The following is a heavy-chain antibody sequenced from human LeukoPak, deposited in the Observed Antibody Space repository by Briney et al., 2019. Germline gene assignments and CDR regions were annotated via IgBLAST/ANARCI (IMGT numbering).Heavy chain of an antibody. V-gene: IGHV4-30-2*01. Sequence: SQTLSLTCAVSGGSISSGGYSWSWIRQPPGKGLEWIGYIYHSGSTYYNPSLKSRVTISVGRSKNQFSLKLSSVTAADTAVYYCARATDYGDYGYSWFDPWGQGTLVTVSS. D-gene: IGHD4-17*01. CDR2: IYHSGST. CDR3: ARATDYGDYGYSWFDP. CDR1: GGSISSGGYS. J-gene: IGHJ5*02.